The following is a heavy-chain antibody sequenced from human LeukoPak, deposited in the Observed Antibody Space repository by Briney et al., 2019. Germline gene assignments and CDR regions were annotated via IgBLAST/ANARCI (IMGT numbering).Heavy chain of an antibody. Sequence: PSETLSLTCAVYGGSFSGYYWSWIRQPPGKGLEWIGEINHSGSTNYNPSLKSRVTISVDTSKNQFSLKLSSVTAADTAVYYCARDCSSTSCSTPPFDYWGQGTLVTVSS. D-gene: IGHD2-2*02. J-gene: IGHJ4*02. CDR1: GGSFSGYY. CDR3: ARDCSSTSCSTPPFDY. V-gene: IGHV4-34*01. CDR2: INHSGST.